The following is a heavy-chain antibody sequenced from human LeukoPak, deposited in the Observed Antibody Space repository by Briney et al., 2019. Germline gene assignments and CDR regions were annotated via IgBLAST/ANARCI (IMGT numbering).Heavy chain of an antibody. Sequence: SGPTLVNPTQTLTLTCTFSGFSLSTSGVGVGWIRQPPGKALEWLSLIYWDDDKRYSPSLKSRLTITKDTSKNQVVLTMTNMDLVDTATYYCAHRRSGERYFHYWGQGTLVTVSS. CDR3: AHRRSGERYFHY. V-gene: IGHV2-5*02. CDR1: GFSLSTSGVG. J-gene: IGHJ4*02. D-gene: IGHD4-17*01. CDR2: IYWDDDK.